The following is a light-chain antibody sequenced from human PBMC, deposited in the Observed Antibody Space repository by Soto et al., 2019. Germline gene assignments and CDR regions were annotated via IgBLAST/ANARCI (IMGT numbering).Light chain of an antibody. J-gene: IGLJ2*01. V-gene: IGLV2-14*03. CDR1: SSDIGGYNY. CDR2: DVT. CDR3: ASYTSTSVL. Sequence: QSALTQPASVSGSPGQSITISCIGTSSDIGGYNYVSWYQHHPGKAPKLIIYDVTNRPSGVSNRFSGSKSGNTASLAISGLQAEDEADYFCASYTSTSVLFGGGTQLTVL.